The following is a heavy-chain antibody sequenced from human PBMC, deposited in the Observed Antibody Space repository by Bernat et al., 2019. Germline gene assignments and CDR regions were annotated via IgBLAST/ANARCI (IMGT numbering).Heavy chain of an antibody. CDR2: IWYDGSNK. J-gene: IGHJ6*02. D-gene: IGHD2-2*01. CDR3: AGDGSYCSSTSCNPAIGYDYYYGMDV. V-gene: IGHV3-33*08. Sequence: QVQLMESGGGVVQPGRSLRLSCAASGFTFSSYGMHWVRQAPGKGLEWVAVIWYDGSNKYYADSVKGRFTISRDNSKNTLYLQMNSLRAEDTAVYYCAGDGSYCSSTSCNPAIGYDYYYGMDVWGQGTTVTVSS. CDR1: GFTFSSYG.